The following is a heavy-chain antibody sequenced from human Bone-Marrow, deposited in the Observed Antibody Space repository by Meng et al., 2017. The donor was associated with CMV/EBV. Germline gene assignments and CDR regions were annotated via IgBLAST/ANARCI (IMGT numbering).Heavy chain of an antibody. CDR2: ISYDGSNK. D-gene: IGHD3-3*01. V-gene: IGHV3-30*18. CDR1: GFTVSSNY. CDR3: AKVFERFLEWSESYYFDY. Sequence: GESLKISCAASGFTVSSNYMSWVRQAPGKGLEWVAVISYDGSNKYYADSVKGRFTISRDNSKNTLYLQMNSLRAEDTAVYYCAKVFERFLEWSESYYFDYWGPGKLVNVSS. J-gene: IGHJ4*02.